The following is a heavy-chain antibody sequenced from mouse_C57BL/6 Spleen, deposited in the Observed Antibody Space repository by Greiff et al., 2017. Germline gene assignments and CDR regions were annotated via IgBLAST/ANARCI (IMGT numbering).Heavy chain of an antibody. J-gene: IGHJ1*03. CDR2: IDPSDSYT. CDR3: GRCVPYYGSSYGYFDV. CDR1: GYTFTSYW. V-gene: IGHV1-50*01. Sequence: QVQLQQPGAELVKPGASVKLSCKASGYTFTSYWMQWVKQRPGQGLEWIGEIDPSDSYTNYNQKFKGKATLTVDTSSSTAYMQLSSLTSEDSAVYYCGRCVPYYGSSYGYFDVWGTGTTVTVSS. D-gene: IGHD1-1*01.